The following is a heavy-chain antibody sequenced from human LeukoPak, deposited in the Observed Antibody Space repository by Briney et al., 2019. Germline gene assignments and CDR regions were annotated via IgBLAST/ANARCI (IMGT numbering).Heavy chain of an antibody. D-gene: IGHD4-17*01. J-gene: IGHJ5*02. CDR2: IYPGDSDT. CDR1: GYRSTSNW. Sequence: GESLKISCKGSGYRSTSNWIGWVRQMPGKGLELMGIIYPGDSDTTYSPSFQGQVTISVDKSISTAYLQWSSLKASDTAIYYCARRSGDGFKWFDPWGQGTLVTVSA. V-gene: IGHV5-51*01. CDR3: ARRSGDGFKWFDP.